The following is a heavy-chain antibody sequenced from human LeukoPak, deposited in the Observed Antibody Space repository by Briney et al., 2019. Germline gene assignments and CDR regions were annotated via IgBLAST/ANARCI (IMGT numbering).Heavy chain of an antibody. CDR2: INHSGST. CDR1: GGSFSGYY. J-gene: IGHJ4*02. V-gene: IGHV4-34*01. Sequence: SETLSLTCAVYGGSFSGYYWSWIRQPPGKGLEWIGEINHSGSTNYNPSLKSRVTISVDTSKNQFSLKLSSVTAADTAVYYCAREGLNDYGDQPPHRTDYWGQGTLVTVSS. D-gene: IGHD4-17*01. CDR3: AREGLNDYGDQPPHRTDY.